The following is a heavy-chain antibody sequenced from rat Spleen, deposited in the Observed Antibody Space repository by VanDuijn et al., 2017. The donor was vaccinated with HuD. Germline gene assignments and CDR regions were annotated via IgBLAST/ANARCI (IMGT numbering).Heavy chain of an antibody. D-gene: IGHD1-11*01. Sequence: EVQLMESGGGLVQPGKSLKLSCVASGFTFNVYWMAWIRQAPGKGLEWVASITNTGDTTYYSDSVKGRFTISRDNAISTLYLQMDSLRSEDTATYYCARQDYGGYWFAYWGQGTLVTVSS. CDR2: ITNTGDTT. CDR1: GFTFNVYW. J-gene: IGHJ3*01. CDR3: ARQDYGGYWFAY. V-gene: IGHV5-31*01.